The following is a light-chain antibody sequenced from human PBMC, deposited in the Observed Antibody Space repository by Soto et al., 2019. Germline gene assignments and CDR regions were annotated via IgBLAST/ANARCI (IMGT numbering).Light chain of an antibody. V-gene: IGKV3-11*01. CDR1: QSVSSY. CDR2: DAS. J-gene: IGKJ4*01. Sequence: EIVLTQSPATLSLSPGERATLSCRASQSVSSYLAWYQHKPGQAPRLLIYDASNRATGIPARFSGSGSGTDFTLTISSLEPEDFAVYYCQQRSNWPLLTCGGGTKVEIK. CDR3: QQRSNWPLLT.